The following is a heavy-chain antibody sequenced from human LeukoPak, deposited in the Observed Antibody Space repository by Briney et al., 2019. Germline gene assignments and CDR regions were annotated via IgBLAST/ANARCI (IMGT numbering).Heavy chain of an antibody. J-gene: IGHJ4*02. Sequence: ASVKVSCKASGYTCTSYGISWVRQAPGQGLEWMGWISAYNGNTNYAQKLQGRVTMTTDTSTSTAYMELRSLRSDDTAVYYCASLDYYDSSGYPLPFDYWGQGTLVTVSS. D-gene: IGHD3-22*01. CDR1: GYTCTSYG. CDR2: ISAYNGNT. V-gene: IGHV1-18*01. CDR3: ASLDYYDSSGYPLPFDY.